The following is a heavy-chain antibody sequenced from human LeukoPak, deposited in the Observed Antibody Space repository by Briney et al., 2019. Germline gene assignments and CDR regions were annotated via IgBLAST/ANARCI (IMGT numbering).Heavy chain of an antibody. CDR2: IYYSGST. Sequence: PSETLSLTCTVSGGSISSYYWSWIRQPPGKGLEWIGYIYYSGSTNYNPSLKSRVTISVDTSKNQFSLKLSSVTAADTAVYYCASHFSSGSMHYGMDVWGQGTTVTVSS. D-gene: IGHD6-19*01. J-gene: IGHJ6*02. CDR1: GGSISSYY. V-gene: IGHV4-59*08. CDR3: ASHFSSGSMHYGMDV.